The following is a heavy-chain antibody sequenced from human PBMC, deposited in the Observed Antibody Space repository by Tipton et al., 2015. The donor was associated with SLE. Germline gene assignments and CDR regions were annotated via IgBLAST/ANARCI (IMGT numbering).Heavy chain of an antibody. Sequence: TLSLTCSVSGGSISTNYWIWIRQPPGKGLEWIGYISDGGGTNYNPSLKSRVTISIDPAKNQFSLKLTSVTAADTAVYYCARAHAGIGFFQNWGQGTLVTVTS. CDR1: GGSISTNY. CDR3: ARAHAGIGFFQN. D-gene: IGHD6-13*01. V-gene: IGHV4-59*08. CDR2: ISDGGGT. J-gene: IGHJ1*01.